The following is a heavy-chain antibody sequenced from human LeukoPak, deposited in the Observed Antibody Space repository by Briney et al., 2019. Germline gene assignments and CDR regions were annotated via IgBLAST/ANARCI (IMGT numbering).Heavy chain of an antibody. J-gene: IGHJ3*02. CDR2: IYYSGST. CDR3: ARGPRIAGHAFDI. Sequence: PSETLSLTCTVSGGSISSYYWSWIRQPPGKGLEWIGYIYYSGSTNYNPSLKSRVTISVDTSKNQFSLKLSSVTAADTAVYYCARGPRIAGHAFDIWGQGTMVTVSS. D-gene: IGHD6-13*01. V-gene: IGHV4-59*01. CDR1: GGSISSYY.